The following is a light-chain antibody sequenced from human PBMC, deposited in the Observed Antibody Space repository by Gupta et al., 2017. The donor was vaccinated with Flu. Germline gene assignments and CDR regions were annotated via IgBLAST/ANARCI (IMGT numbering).Light chain of an antibody. CDR2: DAS. J-gene: IGKJ3*01. CDR1: HDIGNY. Sequence: DIQMTQSPSSLSASVGDRVTITCQASHDIGNYLNWYQQKAGEAPNLLIYDASSLKIGVPSRFNGSGSGTDFTFTISSLQPEDFATYYCQQYDSLRVTFGPGTKVDIK. V-gene: IGKV1-33*01. CDR3: QQYDSLRVT.